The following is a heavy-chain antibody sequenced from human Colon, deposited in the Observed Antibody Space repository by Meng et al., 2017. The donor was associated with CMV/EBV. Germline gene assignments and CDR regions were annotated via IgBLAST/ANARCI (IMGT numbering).Heavy chain of an antibody. CDR2: ISSSSSYI. D-gene: IGHD2-2*01. V-gene: IGHV3-21*04. CDR1: GFTFSSYT. J-gene: IGHJ4*02. CDR3: AKVSSFQLLDYFDY. Sequence: GGSLRLSCAASGFTFSSYTMNWVRQAPAKGLEWVSSISSSSSYIYYADSVKGRFTISRDNAKNSLYLQMNSLRADDTALYYCAKVSSFQLLDYFDYWGQGTLVTVSS.